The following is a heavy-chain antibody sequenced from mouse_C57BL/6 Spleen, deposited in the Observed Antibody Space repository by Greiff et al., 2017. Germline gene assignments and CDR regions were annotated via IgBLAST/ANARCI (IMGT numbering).Heavy chain of an antibody. V-gene: IGHV5-17*01. CDR2: ISSGSSTI. CDR3: ARQGTGYWYFDV. D-gene: IGHD4-1*01. J-gene: IGHJ1*03. CDR1: GFTFSDYG. Sequence: DVKLVESGGGLVKPGGSLKLSCAASGFTFSDYGMHWVRQAPEKGLEWVAYISSGSSTIYYADTVKGRFTISRDNAKNTLFLQMTSLRSEDTAMYYCARQGTGYWYFDVWGTGTTVTVSS.